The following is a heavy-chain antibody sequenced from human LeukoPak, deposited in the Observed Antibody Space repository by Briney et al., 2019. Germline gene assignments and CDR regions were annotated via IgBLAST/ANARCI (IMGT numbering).Heavy chain of an antibody. J-gene: IGHJ5*02. CDR3: ARDRSLTIFGVVPQLNWFDP. Sequence: GASVKVSCKASGYTFTSYGISWVRQAPGQGLEWMGGIIPIFGTANYAQKFQGRVTITADESTSTAYMELSSLRSEDTAVYYCARDRSLTIFGVVPQLNWFDPWGQGTLVTVSS. CDR2: IIPIFGTA. V-gene: IGHV1-69*13. CDR1: GYTFTSYG. D-gene: IGHD3-3*01.